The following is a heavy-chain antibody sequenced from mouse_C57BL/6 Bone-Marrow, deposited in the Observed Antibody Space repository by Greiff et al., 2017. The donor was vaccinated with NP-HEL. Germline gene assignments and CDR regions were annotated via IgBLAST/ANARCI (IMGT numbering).Heavy chain of an antibody. Sequence: QVQLQQPGTELVKPGTSVKLSCKSSGYTFTSYWMHWVKQRPGQGLEWIGNINPSNGGTNYNEKFKSKATLTVDKSSSTAYMQLRSLTSDDSAVSNSAREGRWLRRGYWCIVVWDKGTTATVSA. CDR2: INPSNGGT. J-gene: IGHJ1*03. CDR1: GYTFTSYW. CDR3: AREGRWLRRGYWCIVV. V-gene: IGHV1-53*01. D-gene: IGHD2-2*01.